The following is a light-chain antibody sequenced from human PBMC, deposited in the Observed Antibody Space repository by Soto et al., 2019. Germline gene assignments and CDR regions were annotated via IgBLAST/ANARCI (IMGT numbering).Light chain of an antibody. V-gene: IGKV1-5*03. Sequence: DIQMTQSPSTLSASVGDRVTIACRASQSIGSLLAWFQQKPGQAPKLLIYKASSLESGVPSRFSGSGSGTEFTLTISSLQPDEFATYYCQQYNSYYSFGQGTELEIK. CDR3: QQYNSYYS. CDR2: KAS. CDR1: QSIGSL. J-gene: IGKJ2*03.